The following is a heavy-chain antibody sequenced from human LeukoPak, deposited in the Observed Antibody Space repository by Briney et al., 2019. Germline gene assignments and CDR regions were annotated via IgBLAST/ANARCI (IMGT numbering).Heavy chain of an antibody. CDR1: GGSISSYY. CDR2: IYTSGST. CDR3: ATDRADTFFGVVIPGDY. V-gene: IGHV4-4*07. Sequence: SETLSLTCTVSGGSISSYYWSWIRQPAGKGLEWIGRIYTSGSTNYNPSLKSRVTMSVDTSKNQFSLKLSSVTAADTAVYYCATDRADTFFGVVIPGDYWGQGTLVTVSS. J-gene: IGHJ4*02. D-gene: IGHD3-3*01.